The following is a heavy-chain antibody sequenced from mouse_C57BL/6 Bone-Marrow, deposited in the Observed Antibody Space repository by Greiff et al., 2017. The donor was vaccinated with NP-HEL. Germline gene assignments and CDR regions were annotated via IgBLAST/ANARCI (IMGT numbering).Heavy chain of an antibody. CDR2: IDPNSGGT. J-gene: IGHJ2*01. V-gene: IGHV1-72*01. Sequence: QVHVKQPGAELVKPGASVKLSCKASGYTFTSYWMHWVKQRPGRGLEWIGRIDPNSGGTKFNEKFKSKATLTVDKPSSTAYMQLSSLTSEDSAVYYCARGETLGPYYFDYWGQGTTLTVSS. CDR3: ARGETLGPYYFDY. CDR1: GYTFTSYW.